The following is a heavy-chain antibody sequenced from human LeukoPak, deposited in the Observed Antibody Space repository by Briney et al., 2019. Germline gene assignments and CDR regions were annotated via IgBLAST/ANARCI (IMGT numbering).Heavy chain of an antibody. CDR3: ARPLDYYDSSGPDAFDI. J-gene: IGHJ3*02. V-gene: IGHV3-23*01. CDR1: GFTFSSYA. CDR2: ISGTGGTT. D-gene: IGHD3-22*01. Sequence: PGGSLRLSCAASGFTFSSYAMSWVRQAPGKGLEWALGISGTGGTTYYADFVKGRFTISRDNSKNTLYLQMNSLRAEDTAVYYCARPLDYYDSSGPDAFDIWGQGTMVTVSS.